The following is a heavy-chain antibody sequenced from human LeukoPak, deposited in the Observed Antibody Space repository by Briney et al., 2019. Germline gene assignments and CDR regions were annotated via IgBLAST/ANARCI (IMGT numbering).Heavy chain of an antibody. D-gene: IGHD6-13*01. CDR2: IIPIFGTA. CDR1: GGTFSSYA. CDR3: ASHSSSWYNAFDI. V-gene: IGHV1-69*05. Sequence: ASVKVSCKASGGTFSSYAISWVRQAPGQGLEWMGRIIPIFGTANYAQKFQGRVTITTGESTSTAYMELSSLRSEDTAVYYCASHSSSWYNAFDIWGQGTMVTVSS. J-gene: IGHJ3*02.